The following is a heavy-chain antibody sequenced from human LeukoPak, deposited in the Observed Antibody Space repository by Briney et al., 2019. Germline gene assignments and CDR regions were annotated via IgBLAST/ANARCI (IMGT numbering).Heavy chain of an antibody. J-gene: IGHJ6*03. V-gene: IGHV4-59*08. CDR1: GGSISSYY. CDR3: ARVAAAGMIYYYYMDV. D-gene: IGHD6-13*01. CDR2: IYYSGST. Sequence: SETLSLTCTVSGGSISSYYWSWIRQPPGKGLEWIGYIYYSGSTNYNPSLKSRVTISVDTSKNQFSLKLSSVTAADTAVYYCARVAAAGMIYYYYMDVWGKGTTVTVSS.